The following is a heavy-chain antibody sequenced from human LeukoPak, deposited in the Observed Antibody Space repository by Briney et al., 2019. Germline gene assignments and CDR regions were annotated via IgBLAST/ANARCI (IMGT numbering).Heavy chain of an antibody. D-gene: IGHD5-18*01. J-gene: IGHJ4*02. CDR1: GFTFDDYA. V-gene: IGHV3-9*01. CDR3: AKGESYVDTACFDY. CDR2: ISWTSDSR. Sequence: AGGSLRLSCAASGFTFDDYAMHWVRQAPGKGLEWVSGISWTSDSRGYADSVKGRFTISRDNAKHSLYLQMNSLRAEGTALYYCAKGESYVDTACFDYWGQGTLVTVSS.